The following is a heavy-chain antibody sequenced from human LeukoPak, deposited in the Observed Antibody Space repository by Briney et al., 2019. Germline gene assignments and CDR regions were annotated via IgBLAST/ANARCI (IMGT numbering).Heavy chain of an antibody. V-gene: IGHV3-33*06. J-gene: IGHJ4*02. CDR1: GFTFSRHG. Sequence: GGSLRLSCTVSGFTFSRHGMQWVRQAPGKGLEWVAVIWYDGSNKYYADSVKGRFTISRDNSKNTLYLQMNSLRAEDTAVYYCAKDRWAYYGSGSYYPQDWGQGTLVTVSS. CDR3: AKDRWAYYGSGSYYPQD. D-gene: IGHD3-10*01. CDR2: IWYDGSNK.